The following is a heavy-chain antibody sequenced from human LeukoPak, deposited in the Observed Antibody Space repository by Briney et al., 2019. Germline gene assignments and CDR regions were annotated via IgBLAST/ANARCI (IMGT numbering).Heavy chain of an antibody. Sequence: SETLSLTCTLSGGFINIYYWSWIRQPPRKGLEWMGYIFYSGSTNYNPSLKSRLTLSVDTSKNQFSVRLKTVTDADTAVYYFASHVDSGHVVLEYWGPGTLVTVSS. CDR2: IFYSGST. V-gene: IGHV4-59*08. D-gene: IGHD5-12*01. J-gene: IGHJ4*02. CDR1: GGFINIYY. CDR3: ASHVDSGHVVLEY.